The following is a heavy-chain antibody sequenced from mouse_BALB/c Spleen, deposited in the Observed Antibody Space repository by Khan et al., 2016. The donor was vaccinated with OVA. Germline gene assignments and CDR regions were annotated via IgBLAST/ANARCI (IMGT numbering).Heavy chain of an antibody. CDR2: ISYSGST. D-gene: IGHD1-2*01. CDR3: ARTAMIKY. J-gene: IGHJ2*01. CDR1: GYSITSGYG. Sequence: EVKLLESGPGLVKPSQSLSLTCTATGYSITSGYGWNWIRQFPGNKLEWMGYISYSGSTNYNPSLKSRISITRDTSKNQFFLQLNSVTTEDTATYYCARTAMIKYWGQGTTLTVSS. V-gene: IGHV3-2*02.